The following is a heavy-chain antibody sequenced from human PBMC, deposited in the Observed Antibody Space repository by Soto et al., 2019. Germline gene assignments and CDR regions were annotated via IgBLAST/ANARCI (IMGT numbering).Heavy chain of an antibody. Sequence: QVQLQQWGAGLLKPSETLSLTCAVYGGSFKDYDWSGIRQPPGKGLEWIGEINHTGHTNYNLSLKSRVTISVDTSKNQFSLKLTSVTAAYTAVYYCARSGHLFCYWGQGILVTVSS. J-gene: IGHJ4*02. CDR3: ARSGHLFCY. D-gene: IGHD3-10*01. CDR1: GGSFKDYD. V-gene: IGHV4-34*01. CDR2: INHTGHT.